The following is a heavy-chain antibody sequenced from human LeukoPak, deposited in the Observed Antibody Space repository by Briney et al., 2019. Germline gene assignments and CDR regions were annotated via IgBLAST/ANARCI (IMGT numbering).Heavy chain of an antibody. J-gene: IGHJ5*02. CDR3: AREVSVGYCSSTSCYRLPFDP. D-gene: IGHD2-2*01. CDR1: GGTFSSYA. CDR2: IIPIFGTA. V-gene: IGHV1-69*01. Sequence: GASVKVSCKASGGTFSSYAISWVRQAPGQGLEWMGGIIPIFGTASYAQKSQGRVTITADESTSTAYMELSSLRSEDTAVYYCAREVSVGYCSSTSCYRLPFDPWGQGTLVTVSS.